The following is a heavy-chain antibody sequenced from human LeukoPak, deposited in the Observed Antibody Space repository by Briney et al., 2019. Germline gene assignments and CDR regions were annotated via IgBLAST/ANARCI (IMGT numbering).Heavy chain of an antibody. CDR3: ATARNFRFEY. D-gene: IGHD1-7*01. V-gene: IGHV3-74*01. J-gene: IGHJ4*02. CDR1: GLTFRTTW. CDR2: MNGEGTTI. Sequence: GGSLRLSCATSGLTFRTTWMHWVRQAPGKGLMWVSRMNGEGTTIDYADSVKGRLTVSRDYAKNTLFLQMNNLRTEDTALYFCATARNFRFEYWGQGSLVTVSS.